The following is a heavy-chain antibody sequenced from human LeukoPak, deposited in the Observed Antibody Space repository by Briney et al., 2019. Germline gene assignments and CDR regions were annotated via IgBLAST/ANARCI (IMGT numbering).Heavy chain of an antibody. CDR3: STTYYYDSSEGY. V-gene: IGHV3-15*07. J-gene: IGHJ4*02. CDR1: GFTFSNGW. D-gene: IGHD3-22*01. CDR2: IKSKTDGGTT. Sequence: PGGSLRLSCAASGFTFSNGWMNWVRQARGKGREGGGRIKSKTDGGTTDCAAPVKGRFTISRDDSKNTLYLQMNSLKTEDTAVYYCSTTYYYDSSEGYWGQGTLVTVSS.